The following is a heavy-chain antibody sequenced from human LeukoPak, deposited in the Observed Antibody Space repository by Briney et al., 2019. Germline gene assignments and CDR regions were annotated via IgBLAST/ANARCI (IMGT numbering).Heavy chain of an antibody. CDR2: MYYSGTA. Sequence: PSETLSLTCSVSGGSISSGDYYWSWIRQPPGKGLEWIGYMYYSGTADYNPSLKSRVIMSVDTSKNQFSLKLTSVTAAGTAVYYCVRDIGYCSGGDCYSYDAFDIWGQGTKVTVSS. CDR1: GGSISSGDYY. D-gene: IGHD2-15*01. J-gene: IGHJ3*02. V-gene: IGHV4-30-4*01. CDR3: VRDIGYCSGGDCYSYDAFDI.